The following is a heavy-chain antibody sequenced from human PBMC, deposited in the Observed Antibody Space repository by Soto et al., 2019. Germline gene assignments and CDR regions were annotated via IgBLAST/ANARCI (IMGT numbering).Heavy chain of an antibody. CDR1: GFTFSSYA. CDR3: AKSGPKVEATLTSAYYFDY. V-gene: IGHV3-23*01. J-gene: IGHJ4*02. Sequence: HPGGSLRLSCAASGFTFSSYAMSWVRQAPGKGLKWVSAISGSGGSTYYADSVKGRFTISRDNSKNTLYLQMNSLRAEDTAVYYCAKSGPKVEATLTSAYYFDYWGQGTLVTVSS. D-gene: IGHD2-15*01. CDR2: ISGSGGST.